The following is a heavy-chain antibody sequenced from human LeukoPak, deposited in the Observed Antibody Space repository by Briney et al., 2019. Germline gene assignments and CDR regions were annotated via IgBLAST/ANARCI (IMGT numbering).Heavy chain of an antibody. CDR3: ARDGGATKGTPYYYGLDV. D-gene: IGHD1-26*01. CDR2: INPSGGST. CDR1: AYTFTNHY. Sequence: ASVKVSCKASAYTFTNHYIHWVRQAPGQGLEWMGIINPSGGSTGFAQKFQGRVTMTRDTSTSTVYMELSSLRSEDTAVYYCARDGGATKGTPYYYGLDVWAKGPQSPSP. J-gene: IGHJ6*02. V-gene: IGHV1-46*01.